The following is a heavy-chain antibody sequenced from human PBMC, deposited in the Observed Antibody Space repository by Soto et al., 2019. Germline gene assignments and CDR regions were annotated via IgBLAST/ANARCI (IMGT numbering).Heavy chain of an antibody. V-gene: IGHV3-23*01. CDR3: ARQKSPEGWFDP. Sequence: GWSLRLSCAASAISFNTYGVTWVRQAPGKGLEWVSTVTVTGGSTYYADSVKGRFTISRDRSNYTVSLLLNSLRVEDTAIYYCARQKSPEGWFDPWGQGTLVTVSS. CDR2: VTVTGGST. J-gene: IGHJ5*02. CDR1: AISFNTYG.